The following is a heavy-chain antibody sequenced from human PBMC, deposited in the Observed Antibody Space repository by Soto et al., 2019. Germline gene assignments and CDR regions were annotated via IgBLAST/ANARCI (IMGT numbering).Heavy chain of an antibody. J-gene: IGHJ4*02. Sequence: QVQLVQSGAEVKKPGASVKVSCKASGYTFTSYYMHWVRQAPGQGLEWMGIINTSGGSTSYAQKFEGRVTMTRDTSTRTVDMELSSLRSEDTAVYYCARDSKDYYGSGSYPDYWGQGTLVTVSS. CDR2: INTSGGST. CDR1: GYTFTSYY. CDR3: ARDSKDYYGSGSYPDY. D-gene: IGHD3-10*01. V-gene: IGHV1-46*01.